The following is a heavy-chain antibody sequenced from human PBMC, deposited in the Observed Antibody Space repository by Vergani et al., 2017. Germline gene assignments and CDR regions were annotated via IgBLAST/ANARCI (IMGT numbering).Heavy chain of an antibody. V-gene: IGHV4-39*01. J-gene: IGHJ2*01. CDR1: GDSTISRSYY. Sequence: QMQLQESGPGLLKASETLSLTCTVSGDSTISRSYYWGWIRQPPGKGLEWIGSIYNSGNGDSSSSLKSRVTISADTSKNQFSLRLTSVTAADTAVYYCASGKYYSDSTSHFRGRYFDVWGRGTLVTVPS. CDR3: ASGKYYSDSTSHFRGRYFDV. CDR2: IYNSGNG. D-gene: IGHD3-16*01.